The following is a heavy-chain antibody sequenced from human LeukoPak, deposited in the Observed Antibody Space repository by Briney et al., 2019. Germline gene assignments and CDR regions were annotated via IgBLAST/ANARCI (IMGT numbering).Heavy chain of an antibody. Sequence: SGTLSLTCTVSGGSISSYYWSWIRQPAGKGLEWIGRIYTSGSTNYNPSLKRRVTMSVDTSKNQFSLKLSSVTAADTAVYCCARDFTYCSSTSCYGYFDYWGQGTLVTVSS. CDR1: GGSISSYY. J-gene: IGHJ4*02. CDR2: IYTSGST. D-gene: IGHD2-2*01. CDR3: ARDFTYCSSTSCYGYFDY. V-gene: IGHV4-4*07.